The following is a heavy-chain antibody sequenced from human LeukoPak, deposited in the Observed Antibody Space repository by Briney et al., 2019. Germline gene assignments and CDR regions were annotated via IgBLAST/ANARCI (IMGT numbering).Heavy chain of an antibody. CDR1: GGSISSSSFY. CDR3: VRLLQYSSSSRYIQH. J-gene: IGHJ1*01. V-gene: IGHV4-39*01. D-gene: IGHD6-6*01. Sequence: SETLSLTCTVSGGSISSSSFYWGWIRQPPGKGLEWIGSIYYIGIIYYKPSLKSRLTISVDTSKNQFSLKLSSVTAADTAMYYCVRLLQYSSSSRYIQHWGQGTLVTVSS. CDR2: IYYIGII.